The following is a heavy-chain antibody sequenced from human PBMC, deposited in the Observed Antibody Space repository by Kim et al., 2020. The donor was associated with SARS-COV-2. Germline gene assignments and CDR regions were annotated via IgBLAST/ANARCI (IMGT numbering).Heavy chain of an antibody. Sequence: VKGRFTISRDNSKNTLYLQMNSLRAEDTAVYYCAKDRGQLLWFGDHNFDYWGQGTLVTVSS. V-gene: IGHV3-23*01. CDR3: AKDRGQLLWFGDHNFDY. D-gene: IGHD3-10*01. J-gene: IGHJ4*02.